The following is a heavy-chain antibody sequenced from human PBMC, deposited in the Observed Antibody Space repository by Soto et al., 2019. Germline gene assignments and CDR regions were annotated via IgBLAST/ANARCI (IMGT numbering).Heavy chain of an antibody. J-gene: IGHJ4*01. Sequence: QVQLVESGGGVVQPGRSLRLSCAASGFTFSSYAMHWVRQAPGKGLEWVAVIAYDGRNKYYADSVKGRFTISRDNSKNMLYLQMNSLRIEDTAVYYFARELERVFDYWGQGTLVTVSS. CDR2: IAYDGRNK. CDR1: GFTFSSYA. D-gene: IGHD1-1*01. V-gene: IGHV3-30*04. CDR3: ARELERVFDY.